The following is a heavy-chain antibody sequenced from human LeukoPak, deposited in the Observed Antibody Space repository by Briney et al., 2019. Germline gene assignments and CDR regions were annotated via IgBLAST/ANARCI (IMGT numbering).Heavy chain of an antibody. D-gene: IGHD1-1*01. CDR1: GLTFSNYG. J-gene: IGHJ4*02. V-gene: IGHV3-30*02. CDR3: AKGGSNNWSFDN. CDR2: IRYDGRNK. Sequence: PGGSLRLSCAAAGLTFSNYGMHWVRQAPGKGLQWVAYIRYDGRNKYSADSVKGRFTIYRDNSKSTLYLQMNSLRPEDTAAYYCAKGGSNNWSFDNWGQGTLVTVSS.